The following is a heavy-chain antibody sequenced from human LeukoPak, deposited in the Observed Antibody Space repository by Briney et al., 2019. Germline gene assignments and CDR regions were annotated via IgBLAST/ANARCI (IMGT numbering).Heavy chain of an antibody. CDR2: IYTSGSA. J-gene: IGHJ6*02. CDR3: AREAGSSWSYYYYYYGMDV. D-gene: IGHD6-13*01. CDR1: GGSISSYY. V-gene: IGHV4-4*07. Sequence: SETLSLTCTVSGGSISSYYWSWIRQPAGKGLEWIGRIYTSGSANCNPSLKSRVTMSVDTSKNQFSLKLSSVTAADTAVYYCAREAGSSWSYYYYYYGMDVWGQGTTVTVSS.